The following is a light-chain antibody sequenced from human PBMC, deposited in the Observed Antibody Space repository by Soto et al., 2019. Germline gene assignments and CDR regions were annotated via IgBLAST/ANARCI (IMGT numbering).Light chain of an antibody. CDR3: QHYGSSPPYP. CDR2: GAS. J-gene: IGKJ2*01. Sequence: EIVLTQSPGTLSLSPGERATLSCRASQTVDSTYLAWYQQKPGQAPRLLIYGASSRATGIPDRISGSGSGTDFSLTISRLEPEDFVVYYCQHYGSSPPYPFGQGTKLEIK. V-gene: IGKV3-20*01. CDR1: QTVDSTY.